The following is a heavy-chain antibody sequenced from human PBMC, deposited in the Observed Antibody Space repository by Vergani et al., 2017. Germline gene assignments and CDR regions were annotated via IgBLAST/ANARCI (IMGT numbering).Heavy chain of an antibody. CDR2: INHSGGST. D-gene: IGHD3-16*01. J-gene: IGHJ4*02. CDR1: GYTFTSYY. CDR3: ASQTEGVNFDY. Sequence: QVQLVQSGPEVKKPGASVKVSCKASGYTFTSYYIHWVRQAPGQGLEWMGIINHSGGSTSYAQKFQGRVTMNRDTSTSTVYMELSSLTSEDTAVYYCASQTEGVNFDYWGQGSLVTVSS. V-gene: IGHV1-46*01.